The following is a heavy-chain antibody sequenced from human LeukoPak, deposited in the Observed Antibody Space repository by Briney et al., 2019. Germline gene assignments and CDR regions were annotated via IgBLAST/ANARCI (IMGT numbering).Heavy chain of an antibody. CDR3: AAQRDGYNRALGY. CDR2: INPRTGST. J-gene: IGHJ4*02. Sequence: ASVKVSCKASGYTFTSYYIFWVRQAPGQGLEWMGIINPRTGSTSYSQKFQGRVTMTRDMSTSTVYMELSSLRSEDTAVYYCAAQRDGYNRALGYWGQGTLVTVSS. D-gene: IGHD5-24*01. CDR1: GYTFTSYY. V-gene: IGHV1-46*01.